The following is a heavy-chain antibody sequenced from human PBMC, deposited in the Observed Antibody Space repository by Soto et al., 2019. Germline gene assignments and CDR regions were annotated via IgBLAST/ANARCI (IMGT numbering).Heavy chain of an antibody. CDR3: ARPTHWVCGGGSCYTDYLDY. D-gene: IGHD2-15*01. Sequence: LSLTCTVSGGSISSGGYYWSWIRQHPGKGLEWIGYIYYSGSTYYNPSLKSRVTISVDTSKNQFSLKLSSVTAAATSGHYCARPTHWVCGGGSCYTDYLDYWGQGTLVAVSS. J-gene: IGHJ4*02. V-gene: IGHV4-31*03. CDR2: IYYSGST. CDR1: GGSISSGGYY.